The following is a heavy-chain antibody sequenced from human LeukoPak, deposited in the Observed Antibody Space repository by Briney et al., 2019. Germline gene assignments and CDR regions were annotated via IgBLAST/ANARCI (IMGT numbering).Heavy chain of an antibody. Sequence: PGGSLRLSCAASGFTFSSYWMSWVRQAPGKGLEWVANIKQDGSGKYYVDSVKGRFTISRDNAKNSLYLQMNSLRAEDTAVYYCARESVIDYYDSSGYEYFDYWGQGTLVTVSS. V-gene: IGHV3-7*01. J-gene: IGHJ4*02. CDR3: ARESVIDYYDSSGYEYFDY. CDR2: IKQDGSGK. D-gene: IGHD3-22*01. CDR1: GFTFSSYW.